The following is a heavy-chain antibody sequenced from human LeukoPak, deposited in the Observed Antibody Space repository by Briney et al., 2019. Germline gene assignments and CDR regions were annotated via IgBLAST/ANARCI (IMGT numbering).Heavy chain of an antibody. J-gene: IGHJ4*02. CDR2: IFTNGST. Sequence: SETLSLTCNVSGDSISGYYWTWIRQPAGKGLEWIGRIFTNGSTNYSPSLKSRVTMSIDTSKNQMSLKLSSVTAADTAVYYCARDSSSARSFDYWGQGTLVTVSS. CDR3: ARDSSSARSFDY. D-gene: IGHD3-10*01. CDR1: GDSISGYY. V-gene: IGHV4-4*07.